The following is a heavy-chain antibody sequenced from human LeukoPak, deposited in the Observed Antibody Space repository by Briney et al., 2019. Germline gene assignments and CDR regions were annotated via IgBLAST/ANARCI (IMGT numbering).Heavy chain of an antibody. Sequence: GGSLRLSCAASGFPFDDYGMSWVRQAPGKGLEWVSGINWNGGSTGYADSVKGRFTISRDNAKNSLYLQMNSLRAEDTALYHCAKQAYGSGGGDPVNQFDYWGQGTLVTVSS. V-gene: IGHV3-20*01. CDR2: INWNGGST. J-gene: IGHJ4*02. D-gene: IGHD3-10*01. CDR1: GFPFDDYG. CDR3: AKQAYGSGGGDPVNQFDY.